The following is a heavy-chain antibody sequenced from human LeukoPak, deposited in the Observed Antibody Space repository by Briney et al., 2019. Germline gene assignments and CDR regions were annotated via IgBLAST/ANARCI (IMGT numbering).Heavy chain of an antibody. J-gene: IGHJ3*02. D-gene: IGHD3-3*01. Sequence: GESLKISYKGSGSSFSMYWTGWVRQVPGKGLEWMGIIYPGDSQTAYSPSFQGQVTISADKSINTAYLQWRSLEASDTAMYYCGRIRGYDFWSRGAFDIWGQGTMVTVSS. V-gene: IGHV5-51*01. CDR1: GSSFSMYW. CDR3: GRIRGYDFWSRGAFDI. CDR2: IYPGDSQT.